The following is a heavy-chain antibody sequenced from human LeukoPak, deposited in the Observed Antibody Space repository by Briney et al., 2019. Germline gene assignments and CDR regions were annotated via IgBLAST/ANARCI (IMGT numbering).Heavy chain of an antibody. CDR2: NNPNSGGT. V-gene: IGHV1-2*04. CDR1: GYTFTGYY. Sequence: ASVKVSCKASGYTFTGYYMHWVRQAPGQGLEWMGWNNPNSGGTNYAQKFQGWVTMTRDTPISTAYMELNRLRSDDTAVYYCARDVYDGSGYYDCWGQGTLVTVSS. J-gene: IGHJ4*02. CDR3: ARDVYDGSGYYDC. D-gene: IGHD3-22*01.